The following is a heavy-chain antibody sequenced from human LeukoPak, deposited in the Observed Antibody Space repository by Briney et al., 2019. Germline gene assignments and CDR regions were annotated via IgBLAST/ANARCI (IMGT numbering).Heavy chain of an antibody. CDR1: GFTVSSNY. CDR3: ARLLRYFDYFDY. J-gene: IGHJ4*02. Sequence: GGSLRLSCAASGFTVSSNYMSWVRQAPGKGLEWVSVIYSGGSTYYADSVKGRFTISRDNSKNTLYLQMNSLRAEDTAVYYCARLLRYFDYFDYWGQGTLVTVSS. D-gene: IGHD3-9*01. V-gene: IGHV3-66*01. CDR2: IYSGGST.